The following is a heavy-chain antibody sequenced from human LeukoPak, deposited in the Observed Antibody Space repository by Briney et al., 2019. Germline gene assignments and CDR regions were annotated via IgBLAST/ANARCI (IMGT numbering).Heavy chain of an antibody. J-gene: IGHJ4*02. V-gene: IGHV4-39*07. CDR3: ARITGYFWYYFDY. Sequence: SETLSLTCTVSGGSISSSSYYWGWIRQPPGKGLEWIGSIYYSGSTYYNPSLKSRVTISVDTSKNQFSLKLSSVTAADTAVYYCARITGYFWYYFDYWGQGTLVTVSS. D-gene: IGHD5-18*01. CDR2: IYYSGST. CDR1: GGSISSSSYY.